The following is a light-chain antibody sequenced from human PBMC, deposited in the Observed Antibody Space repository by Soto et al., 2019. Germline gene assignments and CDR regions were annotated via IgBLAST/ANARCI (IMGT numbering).Light chain of an antibody. Sequence: QSALTQPASVSGSPGQSITISCTGTSSDFGGYNYVSWYQQYPGKAPKLMIYDVGNRPSGVSDRFSGSKSGTTASLTIAGLQAEDEGDYYCSANKANRRVFGGGTQLTVL. CDR2: DVG. CDR1: SSDFGGYNY. J-gene: IGLJ3*02. V-gene: IGLV2-14*01. CDR3: SANKANRRV.